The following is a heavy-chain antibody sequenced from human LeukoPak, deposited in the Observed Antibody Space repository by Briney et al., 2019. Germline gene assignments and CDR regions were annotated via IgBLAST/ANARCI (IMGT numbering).Heavy chain of an antibody. CDR3: ARVLRYCSGGNCYSGGLGYMDV. Sequence: GGSLRLSCAASGFTFSSYWMHWVRQAPGKGLVWVSRINSDGSSTSYADSVKGRFTISRDNAKNSLYLQMNSLRAEDTAVYYCARVLRYCSGGNCYSGGLGYMDVWGKGTTVTISS. D-gene: IGHD2-15*01. J-gene: IGHJ6*03. V-gene: IGHV3-74*01. CDR2: INSDGSST. CDR1: GFTFSSYW.